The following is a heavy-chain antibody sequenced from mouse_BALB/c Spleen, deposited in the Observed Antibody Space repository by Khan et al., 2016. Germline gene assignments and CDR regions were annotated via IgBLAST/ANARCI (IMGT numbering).Heavy chain of an antibody. CDR1: GYAFTKYL. CDR2: INPGSGGT. CDR3: ARGNYHFLLAMDY. V-gene: IGHV1-54*01. D-gene: IGHD1-1*01. J-gene: IGHJ4*01. Sequence: QVQLQQSGAELVRPGTSVNVSCKASGYAFTKYLIEWVKQRPGQGLEWIGEINPGSGGTNYNEEFKGRATLTADKSSSPAYMQLSSLTSDDSAVYFGARGNYHFLLAMDYWGQGTSVTVSS.